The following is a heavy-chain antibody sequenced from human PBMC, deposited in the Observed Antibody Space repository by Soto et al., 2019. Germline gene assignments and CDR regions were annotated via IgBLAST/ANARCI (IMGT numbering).Heavy chain of an antibody. CDR2: ISGSGGST. J-gene: IGHJ6*02. Sequence: GGSLSLSCAASGFTFSSYAMSWVRQAPGKGLEWVSAISGSGGSTYYADSVKGRFTISRDKSKNTVYLQMNSLRAEDTAAYYCAKDLRPYYYYAMDVWGQGTTVTVSS. V-gene: IGHV3-23*01. CDR3: AKDLRPYYYYAMDV. CDR1: GFTFSSYA. D-gene: IGHD2-21*01.